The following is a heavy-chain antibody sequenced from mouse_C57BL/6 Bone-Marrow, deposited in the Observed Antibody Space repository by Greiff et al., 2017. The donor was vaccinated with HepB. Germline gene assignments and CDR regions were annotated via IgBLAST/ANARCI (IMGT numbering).Heavy chain of an antibody. D-gene: IGHD4-1*01. J-gene: IGHJ4*01. CDR3: AREDWVLYYAMDY. Sequence: QVQLQQSGPELVKPGASVKISCKASGYTFTSYWMHWVKQRPGRGLEWIGRIDPNSGGTKYNEKFKSKATLTVDKPSSTAYMQLSSLTSEDSAVYYCAREDWVLYYAMDYWGQGTSVTVSS. V-gene: IGHV1-72*01. CDR2: IDPNSGGT. CDR1: GYTFTSYW.